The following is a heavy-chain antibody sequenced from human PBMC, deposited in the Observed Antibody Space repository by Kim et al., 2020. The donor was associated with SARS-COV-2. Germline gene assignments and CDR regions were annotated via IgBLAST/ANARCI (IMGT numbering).Heavy chain of an antibody. CDR1: GYSFATYW. CDR3: ARRGQINWNFDY. CDR2: IYPGDSDA. Sequence: GESLKISCEGSGYSFATYWIGWVRQMPGKGLEWMGIIYPGDSDAKYSPSFQGQVTISAEKSNSTVYLQWSSLKASDTAMYYCARRGQINWNFDYWGQGTLVTVSS. V-gene: IGHV5-51*01. D-gene: IGHD3-3*01. J-gene: IGHJ4*02.